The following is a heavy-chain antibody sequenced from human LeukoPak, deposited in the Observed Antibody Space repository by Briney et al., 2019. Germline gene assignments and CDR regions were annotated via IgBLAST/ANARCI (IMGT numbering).Heavy chain of an antibody. V-gene: IGHV3-33*06. CDR1: GFTFSSYG. CDR3: AKDRGMATIYYFDY. Sequence: GGSLRLSCAASGFTFSSYGMDWVRQAPGKGLEWVAVIWYDGSNKYYADSVKGRFTISRDNSKHTLYLQMNSLRPEDTAVYYSAKDRGMATIYYFDYWGQGTLVTVSS. J-gene: IGHJ4*02. D-gene: IGHD5-24*01. CDR2: IWYDGSNK.